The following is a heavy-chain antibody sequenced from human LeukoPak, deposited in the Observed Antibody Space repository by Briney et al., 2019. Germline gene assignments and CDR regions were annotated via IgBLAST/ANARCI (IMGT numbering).Heavy chain of an antibody. D-gene: IGHD3-3*01. CDR3: AKAGFWSGYLVSGMDV. Sequence: AGGSLRLSCAASGFTFSSSSMSWVSQAPGKGMGWVSAISGSGGSTYYADSVKGRFTISRDNSKNTLYLQMNSLRAEDTAVYYCAKAGFWSGYLVSGMDVWGQGTTVTVSS. CDR1: GFTFSSSS. CDR2: ISGSGGST. J-gene: IGHJ6*02. V-gene: IGHV3-23*01.